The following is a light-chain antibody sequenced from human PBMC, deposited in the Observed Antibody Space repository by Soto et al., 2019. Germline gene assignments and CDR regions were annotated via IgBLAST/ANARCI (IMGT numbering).Light chain of an antibody. CDR3: HQYYSPPLT. CDR1: QSVLYSSNNKNY. Sequence: DIVMTQSPDSLVVSLGERATINCKSSQSVLYSSNNKNYLAWYQQKPGQPPKLLIYWASTRESGVPDRFSGRGSGTDFTLTISSLQAEDVAVYYCHQYYSPPLTFGGGTKVEIK. CDR2: WAS. J-gene: IGKJ4*01. V-gene: IGKV4-1*01.